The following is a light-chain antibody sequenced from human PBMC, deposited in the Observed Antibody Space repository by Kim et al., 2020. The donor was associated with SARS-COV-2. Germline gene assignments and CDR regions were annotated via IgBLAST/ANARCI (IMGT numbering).Light chain of an antibody. CDR2: AAS. CDR3: QQANSFPTLT. V-gene: IGKV1-39*01. CDR1: QNINSH. J-gene: IGKJ4*01. Sequence: DIQMTQSPSSLSASVGDRVTITCRTSQNINSHLNWYHQKPGRAPKLLIYAASTLQGGVPSRFSGSGSGTDFTLTISSLQPEDFATYYCQQANSFPTLTFGGGTKVDIK.